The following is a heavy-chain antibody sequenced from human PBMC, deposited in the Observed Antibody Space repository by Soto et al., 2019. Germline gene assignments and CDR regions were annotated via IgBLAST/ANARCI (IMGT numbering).Heavy chain of an antibody. D-gene: IGHD2-2*01. J-gene: IGHJ6*02. CDR1: GFTFSSYS. Sequence: GGSLRLSCAASGFTFSSYSMNWVRQAPGKGLEWVSSISSSSSYIYYADSVKGRFTISRDNAKNSLYLQMNSLSAEDTAVYYCAREEFGCSSTSCHPTSYYYYYGMDVWGQGTTVTVSS. V-gene: IGHV3-21*01. CDR3: AREEFGCSSTSCHPTSYYYYYGMDV. CDR2: ISSSSSYI.